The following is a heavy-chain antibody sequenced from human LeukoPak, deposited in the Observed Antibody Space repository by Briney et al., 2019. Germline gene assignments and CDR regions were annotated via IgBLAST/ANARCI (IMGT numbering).Heavy chain of an antibody. Sequence: SETLSLTCAVYGVSFSGYYWSWIRQPPGKGLEWIGEINHSGSTNYNPSLKSRVTISVDTSKNQFSLKLSSVTAADTAVYSCARKGGLGYCSSTSCYGFDYWGQGTLVTVSS. CDR2: INHSGST. J-gene: IGHJ4*02. V-gene: IGHV4-34*01. CDR3: ARKGGLGYCSSTSCYGFDY. CDR1: GVSFSGYY. D-gene: IGHD2-2*01.